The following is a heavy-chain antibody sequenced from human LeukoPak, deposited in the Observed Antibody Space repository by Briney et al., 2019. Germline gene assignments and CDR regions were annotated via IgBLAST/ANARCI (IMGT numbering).Heavy chain of an antibody. CDR1: GFTFSSYS. CDR2: IRSKAYGGTT. Sequence: GGSLRLSCAASGFTFSSYSMNWVRQAPGKGLEWVGFIRSKAYGGTTEYAASVKGRFTISRDDSKSIAYLQMNSLKTEDTAVYYCTRGSAAVASYYFDYWGQGTLVTVSS. J-gene: IGHJ4*02. V-gene: IGHV3-49*04. D-gene: IGHD6-19*01. CDR3: TRGSAAVASYYFDY.